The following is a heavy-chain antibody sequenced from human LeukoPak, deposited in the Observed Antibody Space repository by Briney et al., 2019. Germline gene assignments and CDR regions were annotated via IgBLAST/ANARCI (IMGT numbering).Heavy chain of an antibody. CDR1: GYTFTGNY. V-gene: IGHV1-46*01. J-gene: IGHJ1*01. CDR2: INPSGGST. Sequence: GASVKVSCKTSGYTFTGNYMHWVRQAPGQGLEWMGIINPSGGSTSYAQKFQGRVTMTRDTSTSTAYMELRSLRSDDTAVYYCARAEVLRYFDWLLADGVGYFQHWGQGTLVTVSS. CDR3: ARAEVLRYFDWLLADGVGYFQH. D-gene: IGHD3-9*01.